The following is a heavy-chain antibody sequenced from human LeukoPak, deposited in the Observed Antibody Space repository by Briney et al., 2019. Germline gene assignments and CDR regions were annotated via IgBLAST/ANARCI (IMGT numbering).Heavy chain of an antibody. D-gene: IGHD3-22*01. J-gene: IGHJ4*02. CDR1: GFTFDDYG. CDR2: INWNGGST. V-gene: IGHV3-20*04. Sequence: PGGSLRLSCAASGFTFDDYGMSRVRQAPGKGREWVSGINWNGGSTGFADSVKGRFTIPRDNAKNSLYMQMNSLRAEDTALYYCARADSTGYFLGRFDYWGQGTLVTVSS. CDR3: ARADSTGYFLGRFDY.